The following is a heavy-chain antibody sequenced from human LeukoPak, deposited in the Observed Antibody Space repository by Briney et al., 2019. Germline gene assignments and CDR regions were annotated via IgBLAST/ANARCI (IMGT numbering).Heavy chain of an antibody. CDR3: ARKFFGVVITDLVFDY. CDR1: GYTFTGYY. CDR2: INPNSGGT. Sequence: GASVKVSCKASGYTFTGYYMHWVRQAPGQGLEWMGWINPNSGGTNYAQKFQGRVTMTRDTSFSTAYMELSRLRSDDTAVYYCARKFFGVVITDLVFDYWGQGPLVTVSS. J-gene: IGHJ4*02. D-gene: IGHD3-3*01. V-gene: IGHV1-2*02.